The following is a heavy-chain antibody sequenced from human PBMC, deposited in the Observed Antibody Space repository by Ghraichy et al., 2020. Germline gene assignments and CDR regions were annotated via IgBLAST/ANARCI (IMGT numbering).Heavy chain of an antibody. J-gene: IGHJ3*02. D-gene: IGHD3-22*01. CDR1: GFTFSSYA. CDR3: AKALLWFSYDSSGYSPGTDAFDI. Sequence: GESLNISCAASGFTFSSYAMSWVRQAPGKGLEWVSAISGSGGSTYYADSVKGRFTISRDNSKNTLYLQMNSLRAEDTAVYYCAKALLWFSYDSSGYSPGTDAFDIWGQGTMVTVSS. V-gene: IGHV3-23*01. CDR2: ISGSGGST.